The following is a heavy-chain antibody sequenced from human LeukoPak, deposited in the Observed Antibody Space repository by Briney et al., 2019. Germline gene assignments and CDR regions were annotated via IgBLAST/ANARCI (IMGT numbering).Heavy chain of an antibody. CDR3: ARHPLYPYYYYYMDV. J-gene: IGHJ6*03. CDR1: GGSISSYY. Sequence: PSETLSLTCTVSGGSISSYYWSWIRQPAGKGLEWIGRIYTSGSTSYNPSLKSRVTMSVDTSKNQFSLKLNSVTAADTAVYYCARHPLYPYYYYYMDVWGKGTTVTVSS. D-gene: IGHD2-2*02. V-gene: IGHV4-4*07. CDR2: IYTSGST.